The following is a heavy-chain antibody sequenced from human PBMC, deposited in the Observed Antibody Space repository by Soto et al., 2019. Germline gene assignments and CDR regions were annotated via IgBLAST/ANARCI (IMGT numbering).Heavy chain of an antibody. V-gene: IGHV2-26*01. D-gene: IGHD4-17*01. CDR3: ARMNVDSYQFYYAMDV. Sequence: QVTLKESGPALVKPTETLTLTCTVSGFSLTTGKMGVSWISQPPGKALEWLAHIFSDNERSYSTTLQGRLTISKDTSGSQVVLRMTNVDPVDTATYYCARMNVDSYQFYYAMDVWGQGTTVTVSS. CDR1: GFSLTTGKMG. J-gene: IGHJ6*02. CDR2: IFSDNER.